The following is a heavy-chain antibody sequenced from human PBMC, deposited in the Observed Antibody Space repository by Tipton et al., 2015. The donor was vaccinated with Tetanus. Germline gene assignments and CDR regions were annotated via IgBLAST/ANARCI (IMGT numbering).Heavy chain of an antibody. CDR3: SSSPGNQYLAFFDY. CDR2: IYHSGST. J-gene: IGHJ4*02. Sequence: TLSLTCAVSGGSISSGGYSWSWIRQPPGKGLEWIGYIYHSGSTYYNPSLKSRVTISIDTSKNQFSLRLSSVTAADTAVYYCSSSPGNQYLAFFDYWGRGTLVTVSS. D-gene: IGHD2/OR15-2a*01. V-gene: IGHV4-30-2*05. CDR1: GGSISSGGYS.